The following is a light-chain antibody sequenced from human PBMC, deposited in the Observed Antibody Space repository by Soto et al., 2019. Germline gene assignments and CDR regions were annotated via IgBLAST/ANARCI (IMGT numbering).Light chain of an antibody. Sequence: QSALTQPASVSGSPGQSITISCTGTDSDVGGYNYVSWYQHHPGNAPKVMIYDVSNRPSGVSNRFSGSKSGNTASLIISGLQAEDEADYYCSSYTINGVGVFGGGTKRTVL. CDR1: DSDVGGYNY. CDR3: SSYTINGVGV. CDR2: DVS. J-gene: IGLJ2*01. V-gene: IGLV2-14*03.